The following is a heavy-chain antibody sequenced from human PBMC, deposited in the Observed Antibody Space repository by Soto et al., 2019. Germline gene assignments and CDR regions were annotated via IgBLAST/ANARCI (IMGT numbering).Heavy chain of an antibody. J-gene: IGHJ5*02. Sequence: SETLSLTCAVYGGSFSGYYWSWIRQPPGKGLEWIGEINHSGSTNYNPSLKSRVTISVDTSKNQLSLKLSSVTAADTAVYYCARGGDDCSSTSCYASVSNWFDPWGQGTLVTVSS. V-gene: IGHV4-34*01. D-gene: IGHD2-2*01. CDR1: GGSFSGYY. CDR3: ARGGDDCSSTSCYASVSNWFDP. CDR2: INHSGST.